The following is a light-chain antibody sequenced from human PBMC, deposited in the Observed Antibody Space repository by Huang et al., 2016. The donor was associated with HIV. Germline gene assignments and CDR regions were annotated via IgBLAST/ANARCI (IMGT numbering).Light chain of an antibody. Sequence: EIVLTQSPGTLSLSPRERAALSCRASQNITNNFLAWYQQKSGQPPRLLIYGASSRAIGIPDRFSGSGSGTDFTLTISRLEPQDSAVYYCQQYLKSPLTFGGGTNVEI. CDR3: QQYLKSPLT. J-gene: IGKJ4*01. CDR1: QNITNNF. V-gene: IGKV3-20*01. CDR2: GAS.